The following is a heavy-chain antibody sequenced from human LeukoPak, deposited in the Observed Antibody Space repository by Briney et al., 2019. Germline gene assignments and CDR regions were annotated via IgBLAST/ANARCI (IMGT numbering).Heavy chain of an antibody. J-gene: IGHJ4*02. V-gene: IGHV4-34*01. CDR2: INHSGST. CDR3: ARLSGYDWESFYDY. CDR1: GGSFSGYY. D-gene: IGHD5-12*01. Sequence: PSETLSLTCAVYGGSFSGYYWSWIRQPPGKGLEWIGEINHSGSTNYNPSLKSRVIISVDTAKNQFSLRLSPVTAADTAVYYCARLSGYDWESFYDYWGQGTLVTVSS.